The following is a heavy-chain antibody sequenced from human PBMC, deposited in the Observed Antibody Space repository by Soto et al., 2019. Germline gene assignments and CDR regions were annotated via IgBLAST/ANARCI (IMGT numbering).Heavy chain of an antibody. CDR3: ARRWGDWYFDL. Sequence: ASVKVSCKASGYTFTIYDINCVLQATVQGLEWMGWMNPNSGNTGYAQKFQGRVTMTRNTSISTAYMELSSLRSEDTAVYYCARRWGDWYFDLWGRGTLVTVSS. CDR2: MNPNSGNT. J-gene: IGHJ2*01. D-gene: IGHD3-10*01. CDR1: GYTFTIYD. V-gene: IGHV1-8*01.